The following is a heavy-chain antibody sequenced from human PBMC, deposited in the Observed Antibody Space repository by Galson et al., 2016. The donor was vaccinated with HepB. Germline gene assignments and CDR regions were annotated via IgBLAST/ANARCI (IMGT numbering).Heavy chain of an antibody. CDR1: GGTFSTDG. Sequence: SVKVSCKASGGTFSTDGISWLRQAPGQGLEWMGGVIPKLGTSVHAQRFRGRVMITAGDSATTTFMQLSSLRTEDTAVYYCARPRGQPDDALDIWGQGTMVTVSS. CDR2: VIPKLGTS. V-gene: IGHV1-69*13. D-gene: IGHD3-10*01. CDR3: ARPRGQPDDALDI. J-gene: IGHJ3*02.